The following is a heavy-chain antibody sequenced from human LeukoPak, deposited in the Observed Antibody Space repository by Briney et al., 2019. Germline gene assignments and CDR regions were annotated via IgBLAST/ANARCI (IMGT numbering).Heavy chain of an antibody. CDR1: GYTFATYG. D-gene: IGHD2-21*02. CDR2: ISAYNGNT. Sequence: GASVKVSCKASGYTFATYGINWVRQARGQGLEWMGWISAYNGNTNYAQKLQGRVTMTTDTSTSTAYMELRSLRSDDTAVYYCARDSEYCGGDCYSAKTYWGQGTLVTVSS. CDR3: ARDSEYCGGDCYSAKTY. J-gene: IGHJ4*02. V-gene: IGHV1-18*01.